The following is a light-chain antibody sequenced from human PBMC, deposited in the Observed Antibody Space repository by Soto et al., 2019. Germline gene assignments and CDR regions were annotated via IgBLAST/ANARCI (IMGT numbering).Light chain of an antibody. J-gene: IGKJ1*01. Sequence: ETVLTQSPGTLSLSPGERATLCCRASQSVRSSYLAWYQQKPGQAPRLLIYGASSRATGIPDRFSGSGSGTDFTLTISRLEPEDFAVYYCQQYGSSPETFGQGTKVEFK. CDR2: GAS. V-gene: IGKV3-20*01. CDR1: QSVRSSY. CDR3: QQYGSSPET.